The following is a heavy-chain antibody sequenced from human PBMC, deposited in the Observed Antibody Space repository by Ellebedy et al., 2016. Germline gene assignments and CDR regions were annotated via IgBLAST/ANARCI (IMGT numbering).Heavy chain of an antibody. V-gene: IGHV3-23*01. Sequence: GESLKISXAASGFTFSTFFMSWVRQAPGKGLEWVSTISGDGRDTNFADSVKGRFSISRDNSKHIVYLHMTSLRAEDTAIYYCYYGHYSGSWGQGTLVTVSS. CDR1: GFTFSTFF. CDR2: ISGDGRDT. D-gene: IGHD4-17*01. J-gene: IGHJ4*02. CDR3: YYGHYSGS.